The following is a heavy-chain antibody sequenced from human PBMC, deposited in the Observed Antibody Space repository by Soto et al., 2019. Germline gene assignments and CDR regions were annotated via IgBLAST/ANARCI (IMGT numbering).Heavy chain of an antibody. Sequence: PSETLSLTCTVSGGSISSSSYYWGWIRQPPGKGLEWIGSIYYSGSTYYNPSLKSRVTISVDTSKNQFSLKLSSVTAADTAVYYCARETYHYDSDAHKKTLLFDSWGQGTLVTVSS. CDR1: GGSISSSSYY. CDR3: ARETYHYDSDAHKKTLLFDS. CDR2: IYYSGST. D-gene: IGHD3-22*01. V-gene: IGHV4-39*01. J-gene: IGHJ4*02.